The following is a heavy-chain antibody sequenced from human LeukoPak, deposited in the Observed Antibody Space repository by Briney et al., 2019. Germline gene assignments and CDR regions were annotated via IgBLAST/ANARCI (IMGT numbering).Heavy chain of an antibody. J-gene: IGHJ5*02. D-gene: IGHD2-2*01. CDR3: ARLRGYCSSTSCSGDFNWFDP. V-gene: IGHV1-2*02. Sequence: ASVKVSCKDSGYTFTGYYMHWVRQAPGQGLEWMGWINPNSGGTNYAQKFQGRVTMTRDTSISTAYMELSRLRSDDTAVYYCARLRGYCSSTSCSGDFNWFDPWGQGTLVTVSS. CDR1: GYTFTGYY. CDR2: INPNSGGT.